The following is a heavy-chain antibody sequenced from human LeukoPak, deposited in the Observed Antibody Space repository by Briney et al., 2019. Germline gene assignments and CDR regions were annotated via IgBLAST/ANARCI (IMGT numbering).Heavy chain of an antibody. J-gene: IGHJ4*02. D-gene: IGHD5/OR15-5a*01. CDR1: GFTFSSYA. V-gene: IGHV3-23*01. CDR3: ASLRYFEN. Sequence: GGSLRLSCAASGFTFSSYAMSWVRQAPGKGLEWVSTISGGGDSTFYADSVTGRFTISRDNSKHTQYLQMNSLRAEDTAVYYCASLRYFENWGQGTLVTVSS. CDR2: ISGGGDST.